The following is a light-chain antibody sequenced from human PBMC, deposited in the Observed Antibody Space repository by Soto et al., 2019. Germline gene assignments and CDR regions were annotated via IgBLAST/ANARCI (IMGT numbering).Light chain of an antibody. Sequence: EIVMTQSPATLSVSPGERATLSCRASQSVSSNLAWYQQKPGQAPRLLIYGVSTRATGIPARFSGSGSGTESILTISSLQSEDFAVYYCHQYNNWPRTFGQGTKV. V-gene: IGKV3-15*01. CDR3: HQYNNWPRT. CDR1: QSVSSN. CDR2: GVS. J-gene: IGKJ1*01.